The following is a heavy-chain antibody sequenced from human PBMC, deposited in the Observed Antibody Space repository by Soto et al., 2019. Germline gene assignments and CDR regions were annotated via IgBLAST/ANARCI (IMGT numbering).Heavy chain of an antibody. Sequence: EVQLVESGGGLVKPGGSLRLSCAASGFTFSSYSMNWVRQAPGKGLEWVSSISSSSYIYYADSVKGRFTISRDNAKNSLYLQMNSLRAEDTAVYYCARDRSVVAATHDYWGQGTLVTVSS. CDR1: GFTFSSYS. J-gene: IGHJ4*02. V-gene: IGHV3-21*01. CDR3: ARDRSVVAATHDY. D-gene: IGHD2-15*01. CDR2: ISSSSYI.